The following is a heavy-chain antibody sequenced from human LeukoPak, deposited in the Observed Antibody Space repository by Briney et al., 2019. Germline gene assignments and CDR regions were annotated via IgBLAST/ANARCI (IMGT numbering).Heavy chain of an antibody. D-gene: IGHD2-2*01. CDR2: ISSSSSTI. Sequence: GGSLRLSCAASGFTFSSYSMNWVRQAPGKGLEWVSYISSSSSTIYYADSVKGRFTISRDNAKNSLYLQMNSLRAEDTAVYYCARADKRDYQQFDYWGQGTLVTVSS. J-gene: IGHJ4*02. V-gene: IGHV3-48*01. CDR3: ARADKRDYQQFDY. CDR1: GFTFSSYS.